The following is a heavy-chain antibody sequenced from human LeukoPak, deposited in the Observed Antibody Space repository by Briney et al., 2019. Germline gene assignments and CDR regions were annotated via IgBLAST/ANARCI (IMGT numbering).Heavy chain of an antibody. Sequence: SETLSLTCTVSGGSISSSSYYWGWIRQPPGKGLEWIGSIYYSGSTYYNPSLKSRVTISVDTSKNQFSLKLSSVTAADTAVYYCARQSDSSFDYWGQGTLVTVSS. D-gene: IGHD6-13*01. CDR2: IYYSGST. V-gene: IGHV4-39*07. J-gene: IGHJ4*02. CDR1: GGSISSSSYY. CDR3: ARQSDSSFDY.